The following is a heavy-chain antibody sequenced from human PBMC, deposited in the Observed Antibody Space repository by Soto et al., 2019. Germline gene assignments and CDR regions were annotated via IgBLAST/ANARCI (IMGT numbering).Heavy chain of an antibody. J-gene: IGHJ3*02. D-gene: IGHD3-3*02. CDR1: CDSISSSNSH. CDR3: VRYDRINMKPYSPEGFHI. CDR2: VYYGGAIFYSGNI. V-gene: IGHV4-39*01. Sequence: PPETLSLTCTVSCDSISSSNSHWGWTRQPPGKGLEYIGSVYYGGAIFYSGNIYYNPSLKSRVTISVDTSKNQFSLRLSSVTAADTGVYYCVRYDRINMKPYSPEGFHIWGQGTMVTVSS.